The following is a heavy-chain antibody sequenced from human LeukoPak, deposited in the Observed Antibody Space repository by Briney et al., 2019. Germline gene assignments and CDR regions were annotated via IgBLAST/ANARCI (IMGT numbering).Heavy chain of an antibody. V-gene: IGHV3-74*01. CDR3: ASAYYHYYFDY. J-gene: IGHJ4*02. CDR2: INGDGSST. CDR1: GFTFRSYW. D-gene: IGHD3-16*01. Sequence: GGSLRLSCEASGFTFRSYWMHWVRQAPGKGLVWVSRINGDGSSTSYADSVKGRFTVSRDNAKNTLYLQMNSLRAEDSAVYYCASAYYHYYFDYWGQGTLVTVSS.